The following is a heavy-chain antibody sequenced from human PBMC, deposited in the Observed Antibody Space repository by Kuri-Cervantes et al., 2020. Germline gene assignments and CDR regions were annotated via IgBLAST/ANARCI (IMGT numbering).Heavy chain of an antibody. V-gene: IGHV4-31*03. J-gene: IGHJ3*02. D-gene: IGHD2-2*01. CDR1: GGSISSGDYY. Sequence: SETLSLTCTVSGGSISSGDYYWSWIRQPPGKGLEWIGYIYYSGSTYYNPSLKSRVTISVDTSKNQFSLKLSSVTAADTAVYYCATGQHGCSSTSCHAFDIWGQGTMVTVSS. CDR3: ATGQHGCSSTSCHAFDI. CDR2: IYYSGST.